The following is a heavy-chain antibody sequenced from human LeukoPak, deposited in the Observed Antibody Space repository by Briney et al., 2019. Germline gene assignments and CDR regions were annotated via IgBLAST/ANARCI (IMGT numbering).Heavy chain of an antibody. J-gene: IGHJ6*03. Sequence: GGSLRLSWAASGFTFSSYGMHWVRQAPGKGLEWVAVIWYDGSNKYYADSVKGRFTISRDNSKNTLYLQMNSLRAEDTAVYYCAKINYGDYGKINYYYYYMDVWGKGTTVTVSS. V-gene: IGHV3-33*06. CDR2: IWYDGSNK. D-gene: IGHD4-17*01. CDR3: AKINYGDYGKINYYYYYMDV. CDR1: GFTFSSYG.